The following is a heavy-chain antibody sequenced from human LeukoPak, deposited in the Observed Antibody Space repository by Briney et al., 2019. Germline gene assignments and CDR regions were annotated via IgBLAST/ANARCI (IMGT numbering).Heavy chain of an antibody. J-gene: IGHJ6*03. D-gene: IGHD2-2*01. Sequence: ASVKVSCKASGYTFTGYYMHWVRQAPGQGLEWMGWINPNSGGTNYAQKFQGRVTMTRDTSISTAYMELSRLRSGDTAVYYCARRPGYCSSTSCYGSYYMDVWGKGTTVTVSS. V-gene: IGHV1-2*02. CDR1: GYTFTGYY. CDR2: INPNSGGT. CDR3: ARRPGYCSSTSCYGSYYMDV.